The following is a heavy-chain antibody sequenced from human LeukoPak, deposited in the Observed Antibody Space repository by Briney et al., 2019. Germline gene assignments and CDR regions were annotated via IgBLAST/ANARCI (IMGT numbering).Heavy chain of an antibody. Sequence: GGSLRLSCAASGFIFSNYWMSWVRQVPGKGLEWVGNIKKDGSETYYVDSVKGRFIISRDNAKNSLFLQMNSLRAEDTAVYYCARDRGLGSNAWYFPLDFGGQGTLDSVSS. J-gene: IGHJ4*02. V-gene: IGHV3-7*01. CDR1: GFIFSNYW. D-gene: IGHD6-13*01. CDR2: IKKDGSET. CDR3: ARDRGLGSNAWYFPLDF.